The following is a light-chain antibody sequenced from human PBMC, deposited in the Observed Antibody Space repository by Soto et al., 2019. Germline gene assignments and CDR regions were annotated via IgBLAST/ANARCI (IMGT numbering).Light chain of an antibody. CDR1: SSDVGGYNY. CDR3: SSYTSYTTFV. J-gene: IGLJ1*01. CDR2: DVT. V-gene: IGLV2-14*03. Sequence: QSALTQPASVSGSPGQSITISCTGTSSDVGGYNYVSWYQQHPGKAPKLMISDVTNRPSGVSNRFSGSKSGNTASLTISGLQADDEADYYCSSYTSYTTFVFGTGTRSPS.